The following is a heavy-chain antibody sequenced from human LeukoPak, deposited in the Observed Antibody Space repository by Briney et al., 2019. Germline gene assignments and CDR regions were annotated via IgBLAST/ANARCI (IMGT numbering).Heavy chain of an antibody. Sequence: SETLFLTCTVSNGSISNYHWSWIRQPPGKGLEWIGYFSNNGDTHYSPSLKSRVTMSIDTSKNQFALNLNSVTAADTAVYFCAGFGATGALDYWGQGTLVTVSS. CDR3: AGFGATGALDY. CDR2: FSNNGDT. J-gene: IGHJ4*02. V-gene: IGHV4-4*09. CDR1: NGSISNYH. D-gene: IGHD3-16*01.